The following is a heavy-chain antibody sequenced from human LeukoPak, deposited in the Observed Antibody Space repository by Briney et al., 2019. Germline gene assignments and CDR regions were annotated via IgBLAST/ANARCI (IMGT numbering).Heavy chain of an antibody. Sequence: SETLSLTCTVSGASISSYYWTWIRQPPGKGLEWLGYIYYSGSTNYNPSLKSRVTISVDTSKNQFSLKLSSVTAADTDVYYCARLLVDTAPFQHWGQGTLVTVSS. CDR3: ARLLVDTAPFQH. D-gene: IGHD5-18*01. J-gene: IGHJ1*01. CDR2: IYYSGST. CDR1: GASISSYY. V-gene: IGHV4-59*01.